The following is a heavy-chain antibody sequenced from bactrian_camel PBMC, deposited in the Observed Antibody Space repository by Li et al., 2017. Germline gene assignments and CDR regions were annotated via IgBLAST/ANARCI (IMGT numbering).Heavy chain of an antibody. Sequence: HVQLVESGGGAVQVGGSLRLSCAASRSTASAGCMGWFRQAPGREREGVAGIEDDGRISYADAVEGRFTISKDSAENTLLLQMTTLKPEDSGLYYCAIDVCPLWVGHAVPVYTYEGQGTQVTVS. CDR1: RSTASAGC. CDR2: IEDDGRI. D-gene: IGHD3*01. J-gene: IGHJ4*01. V-gene: IGHV3S57*01.